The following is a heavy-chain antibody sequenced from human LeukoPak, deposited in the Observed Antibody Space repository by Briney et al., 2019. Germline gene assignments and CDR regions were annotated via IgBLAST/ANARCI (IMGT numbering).Heavy chain of an antibody. J-gene: IGHJ4*02. CDR1: GYTFTGYY. V-gene: IGHV1-2*02. CDR2: INPNSGGT. Sequence: ASVKVSCKASGYTFTGYYIHWVRQAPGQGLEWMGWINPNSGGTNYAQKFQGRVTMTRDTSISTAYMELSSLISDDTAVYYCARDPPYSGHYFDYWGQGTLVTVSS. CDR3: ARDPPYSGHYFDY. D-gene: IGHD1-26*01.